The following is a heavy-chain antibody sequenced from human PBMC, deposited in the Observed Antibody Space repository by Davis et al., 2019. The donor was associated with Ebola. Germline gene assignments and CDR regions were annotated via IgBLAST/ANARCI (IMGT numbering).Heavy chain of an antibody. Sequence: MPSETLSLTCTVSGGSISSGDYYWSWIRQPPGKGLEWIGYIYYSGSTYYNPSLKSRVTISVDTSKNQFSLKLSSVTAADTAVYYCARVIPYYYDSSGYYGMNWYFDLWGRGTLVTVSS. CDR2: IYYSGST. V-gene: IGHV4-30-4*01. CDR1: GGSISSGDYY. CDR3: ARVIPYYYDSSGYYGMNWYFDL. D-gene: IGHD3-22*01. J-gene: IGHJ2*01.